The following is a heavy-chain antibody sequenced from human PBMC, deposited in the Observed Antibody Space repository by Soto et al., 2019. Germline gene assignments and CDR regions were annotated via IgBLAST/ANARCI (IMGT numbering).Heavy chain of an antibody. CDR1: GYTSTSYG. J-gene: IGHJ4*02. Sequence: DASVKVSCKASGYTSTSYGISWVRQAPGQGLEWMRWISAYNGNTNYAQKLQGRVTMTTDTSTSTAYMEQRSLRSDDTAVYYCARSGAVGGKSFDYWGQGTLVTVSS. D-gene: IGHD6-19*01. CDR2: ISAYNGNT. V-gene: IGHV1-18*04. CDR3: ARSGAVGGKSFDY.